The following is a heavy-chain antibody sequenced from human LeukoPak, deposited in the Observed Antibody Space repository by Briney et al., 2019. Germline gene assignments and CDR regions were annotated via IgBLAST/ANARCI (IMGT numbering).Heavy chain of an antibody. V-gene: IGHV1-69*04. J-gene: IGHJ6*03. D-gene: IGHD2-2*02. CDR2: IIPILGIA. Sequence: ASVKVSCKASGGTFSSYAISWVRQAPGQGLEWMGRIIPILGIANYAQKFQGRVTITADKSTSTAYMELSSLRSEDTAVYYCAATANIPLLGGYYYMDVWGKGTTVTVSS. CDR1: GGTFSSYA. CDR3: AATANIPLLGGYYYMDV.